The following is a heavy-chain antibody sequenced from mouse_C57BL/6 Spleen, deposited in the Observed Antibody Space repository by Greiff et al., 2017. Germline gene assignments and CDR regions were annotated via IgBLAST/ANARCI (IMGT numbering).Heavy chain of an antibody. Sequence: QVQLQQPGAELVMPGASVQLSCKASGYTFTSYWMHWVKQRPGQGLEWIGVIDPSDSYTNSNQKFKVKSTMTVDKSSSTAYMQLSSLTSEDSAVYYCARRRVPYYFDYWGQGTSLTVSS. CDR1: GYTFTSYW. D-gene: IGHD2-14*01. V-gene: IGHV1-69*01. CDR2: IDPSDSYT. CDR3: ARRRVPYYFDY. J-gene: IGHJ2*02.